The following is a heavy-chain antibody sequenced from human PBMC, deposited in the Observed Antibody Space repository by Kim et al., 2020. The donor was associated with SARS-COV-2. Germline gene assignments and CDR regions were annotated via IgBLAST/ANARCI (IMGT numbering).Heavy chain of an antibody. J-gene: IGHJ6*01. V-gene: IGHV3-9*01. CDR3: AKALSSGWPYYGMDV. CDR1: GFTFDDYA. Sequence: GGSLRLSCAASGFTFDDYAMHWVRQAPGKGLEWVSGISWNSSSIGYADSVKGRFTISRDNAKNSLYLQMNSLRAEDTALYYCAKALSSGWPYYGMDVWGPGTTVTVSS. D-gene: IGHD6-19*01. CDR2: ISWNSSSI.